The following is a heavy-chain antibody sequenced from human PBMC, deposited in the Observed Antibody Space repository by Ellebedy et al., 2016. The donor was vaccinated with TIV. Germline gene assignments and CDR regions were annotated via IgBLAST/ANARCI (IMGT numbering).Heavy chain of an antibody. Sequence: ASVKVSCKASGYTFTKYGISWVRQAPGKGLEWMGWISGYNVDTNYAQKFQGRVTMTIETSPNTVYMELRNLSFDDTAVYYCTRGFYEKFDPWGQGTPVTVS. J-gene: IGHJ5*02. CDR2: ISGYNVDT. D-gene: IGHD5/OR15-5a*01. CDR1: GYTFTKYG. V-gene: IGHV1-18*04. CDR3: TRGFYEKFDP.